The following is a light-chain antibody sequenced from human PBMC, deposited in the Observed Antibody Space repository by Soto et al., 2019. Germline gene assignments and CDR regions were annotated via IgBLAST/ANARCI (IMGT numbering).Light chain of an antibody. V-gene: IGLV2-18*02. CDR3: SSFTSSSTWV. Sequence: QSALTQPPSVSGSPGQSVTISRTGTSSDIGRHNHVSWYQQPPGTAPKLMIYELINRPSGVPGRFSGSKSGNTASLTISGLQAEDEADYYCSSFTSSSTWVFGGGTKLTVL. CDR2: ELI. J-gene: IGLJ3*02. CDR1: SSDIGRHNH.